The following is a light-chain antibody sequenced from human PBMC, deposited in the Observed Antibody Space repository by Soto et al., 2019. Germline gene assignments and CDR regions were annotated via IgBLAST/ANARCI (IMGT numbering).Light chain of an antibody. CDR1: HYIGTS. Sequence: DIQMTQSPSSLSASVGDRVTITCRASHYIGTSLNWYHQRPGKAPKLLIYAASNLQTGVPFRFSGSGSGTEFTLTISSPQPEDFATYYCQKNYSSPSITFGQGTRLEIK. CDR3: QKNYSSPSIT. CDR2: AAS. J-gene: IGKJ5*01. V-gene: IGKV1-39*01.